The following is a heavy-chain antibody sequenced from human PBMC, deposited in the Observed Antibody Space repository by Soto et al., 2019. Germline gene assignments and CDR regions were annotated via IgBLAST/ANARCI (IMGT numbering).Heavy chain of an antibody. Sequence: SETLSLTCAVYGGSFSGYYWSWIRQPPGKGLEWIGEINHSGSTNYNPSLKSRVTISVDTSKNQFSLKLSSVTAADTAVYYCARGSYSSGWYPARWFGMDVWGQGTTVTVSS. D-gene: IGHD6-19*01. CDR1: GGSFSGYY. J-gene: IGHJ6*02. CDR3: ARGSYSSGWYPARWFGMDV. V-gene: IGHV4-34*01. CDR2: INHSGST.